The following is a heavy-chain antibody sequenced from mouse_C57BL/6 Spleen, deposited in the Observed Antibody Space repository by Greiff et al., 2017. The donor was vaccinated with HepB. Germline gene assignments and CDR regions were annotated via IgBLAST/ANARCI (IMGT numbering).Heavy chain of an antibody. CDR3: ARDVKDYDHYAMDY. Sequence: ESGPGLVKPSQSLSLTCSVTGYSITSGYYWNWIRQFPGNKLEWMGYISYDGSNNYNPSLKNRISITRDTSKNQFFLKLNSVTTEDTATYYCARDVKDYDHYAMDYWGQGTSVTVSS. D-gene: IGHD2-4*01. CDR1: GYSITSGYY. V-gene: IGHV3-6*01. J-gene: IGHJ4*01. CDR2: ISYDGSN.